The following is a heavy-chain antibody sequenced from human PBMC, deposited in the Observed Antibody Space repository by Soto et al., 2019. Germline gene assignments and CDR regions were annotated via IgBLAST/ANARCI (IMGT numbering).Heavy chain of an antibody. J-gene: IGHJ4*02. CDR3: AREGNLGRWLQPLDF. D-gene: IGHD5-12*01. Sequence: SETLSLTCTVSGGSISAYSWSWVRQPPGKGLEWIGNIHYNGNTKYNPSLKSRVSMSVDTSKNQFSLRLISVTAADTTKYFCAREGNLGRWLQPLDFWGQGTLVTVSS. CDR1: GGSISAYS. V-gene: IGHV4-59*01. CDR2: IHYNGNT.